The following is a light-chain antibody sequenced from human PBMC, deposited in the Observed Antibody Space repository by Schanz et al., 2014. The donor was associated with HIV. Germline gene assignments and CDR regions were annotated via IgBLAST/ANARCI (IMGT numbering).Light chain of an antibody. CDR2: NSH. CDR3: NSYSHSNTYV. CDR1: SSNVGRYT. V-gene: IGLV1-44*01. Sequence: QSVLTQPPSASGTPGQRVTISCSGGSSNVGRYTVAWYQQVPGTAPKLLISNSHQRPSGVTGRFSGSKSGTSASLAISGLQSEDEADYYCNSYSHSNTYVFGSGTKLTVL. J-gene: IGLJ1*01.